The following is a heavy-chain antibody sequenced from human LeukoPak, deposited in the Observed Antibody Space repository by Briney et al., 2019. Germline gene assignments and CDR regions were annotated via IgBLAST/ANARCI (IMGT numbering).Heavy chain of an antibody. V-gene: IGHV3-33*01. D-gene: IGHD6-19*01. J-gene: IGHJ3*02. CDR2: IWFDGSEK. CDR1: GFAFSGYA. Sequence: PGRSLRLSCAASGFAFSGYAMHWVRQPPGKGLEGVAIIWFDGSEKYYADSVKGRFTISRDNSKNTLYLQMNSLRTEDTAVYYCARPETQYSSGLDGFDIWGQGTMVTVSS. CDR3: ARPETQYSSGLDGFDI.